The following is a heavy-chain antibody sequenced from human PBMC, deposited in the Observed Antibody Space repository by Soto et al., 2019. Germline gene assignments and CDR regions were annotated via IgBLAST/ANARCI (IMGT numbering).Heavy chain of an antibody. CDR1: GFSFSSYW. V-gene: IGHV3-74*01. Sequence: EVQLVESGGGLIPPGGSLRLSCAASGFSFSSYWMHWVRQAPGKGLVWVSRIKSDGSSTDYADSVKGRFTISRDNAKNTLYLQMNRLRAEYTAVYFCAKREGNTYGLFHWGQGNPVTVSS. CDR3: AKREGNTYGLFH. D-gene: IGHD5-18*01. J-gene: IGHJ4*02. CDR2: IKSDGSST.